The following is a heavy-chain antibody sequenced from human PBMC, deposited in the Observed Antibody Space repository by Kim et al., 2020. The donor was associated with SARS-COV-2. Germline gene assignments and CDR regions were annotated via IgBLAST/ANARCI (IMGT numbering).Heavy chain of an antibody. V-gene: IGHV1-46*01. CDR3: AIPPPTYYYGSGSYYNENYYYYGRYV. J-gene: IGHJ6*02. Sequence: ASVKVSCKASGYTFTSYYMHWMRQAPGQGLEWMGIINPSGGSTSYAQKFQGRVTMTRDTSTSTVYMELSSLRSEDTAVYYCAIPPPTYYYGSGSYYNENYYYYGRYVWGQGTTVTVSS. CDR1: GYTFTSYY. CDR2: INPSGGST. D-gene: IGHD3-10*01.